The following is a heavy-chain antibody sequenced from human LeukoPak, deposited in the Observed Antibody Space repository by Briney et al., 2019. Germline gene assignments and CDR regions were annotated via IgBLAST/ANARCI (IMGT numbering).Heavy chain of an antibody. Sequence: PGGSLRLSCAASGFTFSSYSMNWVRQAPGKGLEWVSYISSSSSTIYYADSVKGRFTISRDNAKNSLYLQMNSLRAEDTAVYYCATPRGYDSRDFDYWGQGTLVTVSS. CDR1: GFTFSSYS. V-gene: IGHV3-48*01. CDR2: ISSSSSTI. D-gene: IGHD5-12*01. CDR3: ATPRGYDSRDFDY. J-gene: IGHJ4*02.